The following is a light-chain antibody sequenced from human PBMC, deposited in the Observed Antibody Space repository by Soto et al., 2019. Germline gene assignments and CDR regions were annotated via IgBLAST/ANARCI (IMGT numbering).Light chain of an antibody. J-gene: IGKJ5*01. CDR2: DAS. Sequence: GDRVTITCRASQSIGNWLAWYQQKPGKAPKLLIYDASSLESGVPSRFSGSGSGTEFTLTISSLQPDDFATYYCQQSYGTPITFGQGTRLEIK. V-gene: IGKV1-5*01. CDR3: QQSYGTPIT. CDR1: QSIGNW.